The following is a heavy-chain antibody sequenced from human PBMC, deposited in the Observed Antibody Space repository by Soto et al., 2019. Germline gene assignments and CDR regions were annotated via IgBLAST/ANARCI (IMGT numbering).Heavy chain of an antibody. CDR3: AKDRRGTIFGVGPSDY. J-gene: IGHJ4*02. CDR2: ISYDGSNK. V-gene: IGHV3-30*18. CDR1: GFTFSSYG. D-gene: IGHD3-3*01. Sequence: QVQLVESGGGVVQPGRSLRLSCAASGFTFSSYGMHWVRQAPGKGLEWVAVISYDGSNKYYADSVKGRFTISRDNSKNTVYLQMNRLRAEDTAVYYCAKDRRGTIFGVGPSDYWGQGTLVTVSS.